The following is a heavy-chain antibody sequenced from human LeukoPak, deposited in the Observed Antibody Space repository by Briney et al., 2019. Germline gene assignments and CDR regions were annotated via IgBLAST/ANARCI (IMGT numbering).Heavy chain of an antibody. J-gene: IGHJ4*01. Sequence: GXSLRLSCAVSGFTFSDFWMNWVRRSPGKGLEWVASINQNGGETSYVDSVKGRFTISRDKPKNSMYLQMSSLRAEDTAVYYCARDGTAPGLYFDLWGQGTLVTVSS. V-gene: IGHV3-7*01. CDR3: ARDGTAPGLYFDL. CDR1: GFTFSDFW. CDR2: INQNGGET. D-gene: IGHD6-13*01.